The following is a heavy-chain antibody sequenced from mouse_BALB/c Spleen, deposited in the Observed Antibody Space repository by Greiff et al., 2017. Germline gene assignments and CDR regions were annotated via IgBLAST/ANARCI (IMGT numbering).Heavy chain of an antibody. CDR1: GYTFTSYW. CDR2: IYPGNSDT. Sequence: VQLQQSGTVLARPGASVKMSCKASGYTFTSYWMHWVKQRPGQGLEWIGAIYPGNSDTSYNQKFKGKAKLTAVTSTSTAYMELSSLTNEDSAVYYCTRDYGSIYFAWFAYWGQGTLVTVSA. J-gene: IGHJ3*01. CDR3: TRDYGSIYFAWFAY. D-gene: IGHD1-1*01. V-gene: IGHV1-5*01.